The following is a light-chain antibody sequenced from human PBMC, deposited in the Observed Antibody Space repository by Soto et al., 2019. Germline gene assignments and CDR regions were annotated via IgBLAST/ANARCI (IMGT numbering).Light chain of an antibody. CDR3: RSYTDRKNSV. CDR1: ISDVGVYGY. J-gene: IGLJ1*01. Sequence: QSLLTLPASVSGSPGQSITIACTGTISDVGVYGYVSWYQQHPGKAPQLMIYAVSNRPSGVPDRFSGSKSGNTASLTVSAPQAEDEADYYRRSYTDRKNSVFGTGTKVTVL. V-gene: IGLV2-8*01. CDR2: AVS.